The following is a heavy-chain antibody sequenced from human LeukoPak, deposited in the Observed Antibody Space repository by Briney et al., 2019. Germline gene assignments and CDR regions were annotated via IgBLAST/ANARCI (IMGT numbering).Heavy chain of an antibody. D-gene: IGHD3-22*01. Sequence: GGSLRLSCAASGFTFSSYSMNWVRQAPGKGLEWVSSISSSSSYIYYADSVKGRFAISRDNAKNSLYLQMNSLRAEDTAVYYCARAHYDSSGYFYDYGMDVRGQGTTVTVSS. J-gene: IGHJ6*02. CDR3: ARAHYDSSGYFYDYGMDV. CDR1: GFTFSSYS. CDR2: ISSSSSYI. V-gene: IGHV3-21*01.